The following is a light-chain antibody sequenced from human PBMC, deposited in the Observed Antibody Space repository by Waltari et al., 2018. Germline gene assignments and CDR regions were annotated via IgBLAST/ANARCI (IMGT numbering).Light chain of an antibody. V-gene: IGKV1-5*03. J-gene: IGKJ2*01. Sequence: DMQMMLSPSTLSASVGDRVAITCRASQDISNWLAWYQQKPGKAPKLLIYKASSLEGGVPSRFSGSGSGTEFTLTISSLQPDDFATYYCQQYRHNVYTFGQGTKL. CDR1: QDISNW. CDR3: QQYRHNVYT. CDR2: KAS.